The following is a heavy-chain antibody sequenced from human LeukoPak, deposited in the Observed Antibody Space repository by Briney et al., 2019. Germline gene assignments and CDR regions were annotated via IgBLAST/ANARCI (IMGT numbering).Heavy chain of an antibody. CDR3: ASRPADTTWYGVFDY. Sequence: SETLSLTCSVSGGSINSHYWSGIRQPPGERLEWVGYIFNTGNTNYNPSLASRVTMSVDTSRAQFFLRLSPVTAADTAIYYCASRPADTTWYGVFDYWSQGTLVTVSS. V-gene: IGHV4-59*11. J-gene: IGHJ4*02. CDR1: GGSINSHY. CDR2: IFNTGNT. D-gene: IGHD3-10*01.